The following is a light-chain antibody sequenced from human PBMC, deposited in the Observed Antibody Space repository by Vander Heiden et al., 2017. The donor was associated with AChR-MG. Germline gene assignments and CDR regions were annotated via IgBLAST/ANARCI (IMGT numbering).Light chain of an antibody. V-gene: IGLV2-18*02. CDR1: RSDIGNYAT. J-gene: IGLJ1*01. CDR2: DVK. Sequence: QSALTQPPSVSGSPGQSVTISCTGTRSDIGNYATVSWYQLSASTPPILIFYDVKQPPSVAPGRFSASKSGNTSSLTSSGLYTEEDSEYYCSSYSYMYTLVFGSGTWVTVL. CDR3: SSYSYMYTLV.